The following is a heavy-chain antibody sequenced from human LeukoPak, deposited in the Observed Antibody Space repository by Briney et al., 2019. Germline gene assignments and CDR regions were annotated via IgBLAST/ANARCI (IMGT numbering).Heavy chain of an antibody. D-gene: IGHD3-9*01. CDR1: GFTFSNYA. CDR3: AKWGDYDVLTGYYVSDY. CDR2: ITGSGGNT. V-gene: IGHV3-23*01. Sequence: GGSLRLSGAASGFTFSNYAMSWVRQAPGKGLEWVSAITGSGGNTYYADSVKGRFTISRDNSKNTLYLQMNSLRAEDTAVYYCAKWGDYDVLTGYYVSDYWGQGTLVTVSS. J-gene: IGHJ4*02.